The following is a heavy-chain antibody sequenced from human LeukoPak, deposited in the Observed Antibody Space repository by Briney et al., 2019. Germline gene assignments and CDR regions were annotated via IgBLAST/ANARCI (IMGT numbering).Heavy chain of an antibody. Sequence: PGGSLRLSCAASGFTFSSYWMSWVRQAPGKGLEWVANIEQDGSEKYYVDSVKGRFTISRDNAKNSLYLQMNSLRAEDTAVYYCAREPLGYGSGSYYISYDYWGQGTLVTVSS. V-gene: IGHV3-7*01. CDR3: AREPLGYGSGSYYISYDY. CDR2: IEQDGSEK. CDR1: GFTFSSYW. J-gene: IGHJ4*02. D-gene: IGHD3-10*01.